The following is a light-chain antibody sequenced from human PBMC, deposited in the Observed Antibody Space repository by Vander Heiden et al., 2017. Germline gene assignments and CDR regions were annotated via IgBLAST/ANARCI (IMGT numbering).Light chain of an antibody. J-gene: IGKJ4*01. CDR2: AAS. CDR3: QQANNFPALG. V-gene: IGKV1-12*01. CDR1: QGIGTW. Sequence: DIQMTQSPSSVSASVGDRVTITCRASQGIGTWLAWYQQKPGKAPKLCIYAASNVQSGVPSRFSGSGSGTDFTLTISSLQPEDFATYYCQQANNFPALGFGGGTKVEIK.